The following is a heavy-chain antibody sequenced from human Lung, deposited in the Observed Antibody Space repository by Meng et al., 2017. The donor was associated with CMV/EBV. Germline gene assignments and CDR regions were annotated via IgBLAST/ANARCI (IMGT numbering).Heavy chain of an antibody. J-gene: IGHJ4*02. Sequence: EXXKISCAASGFSFSTSWMSWVRRAPGKGLEWVANIYQDGNEKYYVESVRGRFTISRANAKNSLYLQMNSLRAEDTAVYYCAKEIVPAVACNQDYFDYWGQGNXV. CDR1: GFSFSTSW. CDR2: IYQDGNEK. V-gene: IGHV3-7*01. D-gene: IGHD6-19*01. CDR3: AKEIVPAVACNQDYFDY.